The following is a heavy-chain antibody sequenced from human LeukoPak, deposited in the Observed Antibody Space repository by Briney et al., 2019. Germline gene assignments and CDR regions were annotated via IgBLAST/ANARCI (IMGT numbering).Heavy chain of an antibody. Sequence: GGSLRLSCAASGFTFSSYAMSWVRQAPGKGLEWVSGISAGGGSTYYADSVKGRFTISRDDSKNTLYLQMNSLRVDDTAVCYCAKAYGYSNRGIDYWGQGTLVTVSS. CDR3: AKAYGYSNRGIDY. CDR1: GFTFSSYA. V-gene: IGHV3-23*01. D-gene: IGHD6-13*01. J-gene: IGHJ4*02. CDR2: ISAGGGST.